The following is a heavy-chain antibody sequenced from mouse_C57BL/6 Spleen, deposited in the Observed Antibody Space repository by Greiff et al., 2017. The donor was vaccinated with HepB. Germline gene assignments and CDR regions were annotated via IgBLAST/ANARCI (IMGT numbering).Heavy chain of an antibody. CDR2: IYPNSGST. Sequence: QVHVKQPGAELVKPGASVKLSCKASGYTFTSYWMHWVKQRPGQGLEWIGMIYPNSGSTNYNEKFKSKATLTVDKSSSTAYMQLSSLTSEDSAVYYCARVRYGNGYFDYWGQGTTLTVSS. D-gene: IGHD2-1*01. CDR1: GYTFTSYW. J-gene: IGHJ2*01. CDR3: ARVRYGNGYFDY. V-gene: IGHV1-64*01.